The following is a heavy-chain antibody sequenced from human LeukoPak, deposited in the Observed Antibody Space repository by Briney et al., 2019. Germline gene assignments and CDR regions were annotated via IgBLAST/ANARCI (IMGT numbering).Heavy chain of an antibody. CDR3: ARDRTAMGFDY. CDR1: GVSISSSSYY. V-gene: IGHV4-39*07. Sequence: SETLSLTCTVSGVSISSSSYYWGWIRQPPGKGLEWIGEIYHSGSTNYNPSLKSRVTISVDKSKNQFSLKLSSVTAADTAVYYCARDRTAMGFDYWGQETLVTVSS. CDR2: IYHSGST. J-gene: IGHJ4*02. D-gene: IGHD5-18*01.